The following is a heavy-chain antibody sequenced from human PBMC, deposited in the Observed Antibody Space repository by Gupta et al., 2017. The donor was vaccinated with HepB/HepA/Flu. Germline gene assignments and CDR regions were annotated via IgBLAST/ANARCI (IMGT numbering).Heavy chain of an antibody. CDR1: GFSFGDYA. J-gene: IGHJ4*02. V-gene: IGHV3-49*05. CDR2: IRSRAYGGTT. D-gene: IGHD1-26*01. CDR3: ARDPQKLAPSVY. Sequence: EVQLVESGGDLVKPGRSLRLSCSGSGFSFGDYAMSWFRQAPGKGLEWIGFIRSRAYGGTTEYAASVRDRFTISRDDIKSIAYLQMNSLKTEDTGLYYCARDPQKLAPSVYWGQGTLVTVSS.